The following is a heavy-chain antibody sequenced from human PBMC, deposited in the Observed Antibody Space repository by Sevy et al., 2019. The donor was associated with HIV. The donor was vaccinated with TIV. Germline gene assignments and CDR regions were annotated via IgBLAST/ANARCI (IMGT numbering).Heavy chain of an antibody. J-gene: IGHJ6*02. V-gene: IGHV3-23*01. D-gene: IGHD6-19*01. CDR3: AKVRARGVAVAGSGWGLDL. Sequence: GGSLRLSCAASGFTFSNYAMNWVRQAPGKGLEWVSSISESGGTTCYSDSVEGRFTISRDKSKNTLYLQMHSLRAEDTAVYYRAKVRARGVAVAGSGWGLDLWGQGTTVTVSS. CDR1: GFTFSNYA. CDR2: ISESGGTT.